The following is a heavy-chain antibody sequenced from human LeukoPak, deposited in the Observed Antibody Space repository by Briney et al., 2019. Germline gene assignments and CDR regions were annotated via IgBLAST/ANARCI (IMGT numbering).Heavy chain of an antibody. CDR2: IIPIFGTA. D-gene: IGHD3-16*01. Sequence: SVKVSCKASGGTFSSYAISWVRQAPGQGLEWMGRIIPIFGTANYAQKFQGRVTITADESTSTAYMELSSLRSEDTAVYYCARDRPNYDYVWGSPLDAFDIWGQGTMVTVSS. CDR3: ARDRPNYDYVWGSPLDAFDI. CDR1: GGTFSSYA. V-gene: IGHV1-69*13. J-gene: IGHJ3*02.